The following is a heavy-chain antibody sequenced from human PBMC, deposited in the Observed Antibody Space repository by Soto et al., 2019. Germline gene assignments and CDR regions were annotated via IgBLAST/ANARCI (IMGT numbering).Heavy chain of an antibody. J-gene: IGHJ5*02. Sequence: QVQLQQWGAGLLKPSETLSLTCAVYGGSFSGYYWSWIRQPPGQGLEWIGEINHSGSTNYNPSLKGRVTISVDTAKTQFSRKLSSVTAADTAVYYCAIERGDYYGSGTPGWFDPWGQGTLVTVSS. V-gene: IGHV4-34*01. CDR1: GGSFSGYY. D-gene: IGHD3-10*01. CDR3: AIERGDYYGSGTPGWFDP. CDR2: INHSGST.